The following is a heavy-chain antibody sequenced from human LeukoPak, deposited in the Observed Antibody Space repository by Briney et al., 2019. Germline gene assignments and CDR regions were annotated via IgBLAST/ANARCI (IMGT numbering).Heavy chain of an antibody. J-gene: IGHJ4*02. D-gene: IGHD3-10*01. V-gene: IGHV4-30-4*01. Sequence: SETLSLTCTVSGGSISSGDYYWRWTRQPPGKGLEWIGYIYYSGSTYYNPSLKSRVTISVDTSKNQFSLKLSSVTAADTAVYYCAREYGSAVDYWGQGTLVTVSS. CDR2: IYYSGST. CDR3: AREYGSAVDY. CDR1: GGSISSGDYY.